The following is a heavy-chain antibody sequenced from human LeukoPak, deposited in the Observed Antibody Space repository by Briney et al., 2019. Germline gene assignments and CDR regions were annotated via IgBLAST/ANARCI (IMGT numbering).Heavy chain of an antibody. V-gene: IGHV1-69*05. J-gene: IGHJ4*02. D-gene: IGHD3-3*01. CDR3: ATLEIFGVVKYNDY. Sequence: SVKVSCKASGGTFSSYAISWVQQAPGQGLEWMGRIIPIFGTANYAQKFQGRVTITTDESTSTAYMELSSLRSEDTAVYYCATLEIFGVVKYNDYWGQGTLVTVSS. CDR1: GGTFSSYA. CDR2: IIPIFGTA.